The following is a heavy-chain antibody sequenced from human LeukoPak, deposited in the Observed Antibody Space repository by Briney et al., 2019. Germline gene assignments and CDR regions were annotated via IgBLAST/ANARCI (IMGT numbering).Heavy chain of an antibody. V-gene: IGHV1-8*01. J-gene: IGHJ4*02. CDR2: MNPNSGNT. Sequence: ASVKVSCKASGYTFTSYDINWVRQATGQGLEWMGWMNPNSGNTGYAQKVQGRVTMTRNTSISTAYMELSSLRSDDTAVYYCARGPAARFDYWGQGTLVTVSS. D-gene: IGHD2-15*01. CDR1: GYTFTSYD. CDR3: ARGPAARFDY.